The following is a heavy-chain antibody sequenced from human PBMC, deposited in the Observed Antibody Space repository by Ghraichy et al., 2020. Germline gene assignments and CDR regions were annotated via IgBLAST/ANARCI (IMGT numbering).Heavy chain of an antibody. D-gene: IGHD2-21*01. J-gene: IGHJ4*02. V-gene: IGHV3-48*01. CDR3: ARDLAYCGGDCYP. CDR1: GFTFSSYS. CDR2: ISSSSSTI. Sequence: GGSLRLSCAASGFTFSSYSMNWVRQAPGKGLEWVSYISSSSSTIYYADSVKGRFTISRDNAKNSLYLQMNSLRAEDTAVYYCARDLAYCGGDCYPWGQGTLVTVSS.